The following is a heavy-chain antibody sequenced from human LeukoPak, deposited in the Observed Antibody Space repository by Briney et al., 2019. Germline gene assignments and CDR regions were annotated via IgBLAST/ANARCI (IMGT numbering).Heavy chain of an antibody. CDR2: IWYDGSYK. CDR3: AKVVQYTASTGTGLDY. J-gene: IGHJ4*02. CDR1: GFIFSNYG. Sequence: PGGSLRLSCAASGFIFSNYGMHWVRQAPGKGLDWVAVIWYDGSYKYYADSVKGRFTISRDNSKNTLYLRMNSLRAEDTAIYYCAKVVQYTASTGTGLDYWGQGTLVTVSS. V-gene: IGHV3-33*06. D-gene: IGHD6-13*01.